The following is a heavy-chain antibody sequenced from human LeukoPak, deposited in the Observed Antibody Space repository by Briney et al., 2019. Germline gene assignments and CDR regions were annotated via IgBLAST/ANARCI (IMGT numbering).Heavy chain of an antibody. CDR3: AKVGSIVVVVAATYFDY. CDR2: ISGGST. D-gene: IGHD2-15*01. J-gene: IGHJ4*02. CDR1: GFTFSSSA. Sequence: GGSLRLSCAASGFTFSSSAMNWVRQAPGKGLQWVSAISGGSTYYADSVKGRFTISRDNSKNTLYLQMNSLRAEDTAVYYCAKVGSIVVVVAATYFDYWGQGTLVTVSS. V-gene: IGHV3-23*01.